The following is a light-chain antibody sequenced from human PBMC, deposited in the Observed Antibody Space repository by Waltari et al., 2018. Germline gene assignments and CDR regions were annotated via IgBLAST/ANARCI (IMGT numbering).Light chain of an antibody. CDR1: QSIVPVDGNTY. Sequence: VMTKSPVSLSVTLGQAASIYCKSSQSIVPVDGNTYLNWFHQRPGQSPRRLIYWVFNRDSLVPGRFSGSGSGTDFTLRIIMVEAEDVGFYYCMQGTRWPYTFGQGTQLDIK. CDR2: WVF. CDR3: MQGTRWPYT. V-gene: IGKV2-30*02. J-gene: IGKJ2*01.